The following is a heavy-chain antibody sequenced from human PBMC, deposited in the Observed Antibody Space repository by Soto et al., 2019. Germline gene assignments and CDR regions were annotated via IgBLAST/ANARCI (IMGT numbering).Heavy chain of an antibody. CDR2: VYYTGST. J-gene: IGHJ2*01. V-gene: IGHV4-59*01. CDR1: GGSISGYY. Sequence: QVQLQESGPGLVKPAETLSLTCTVSGGSISGYYWSWIRQPPGKGLEWIGYVYYTGSTNYTPSLKSRLTISVDTSKNQISLKLTSATAADTAVYYCAREGYYDSGPSKYNWYFDLWGRGTLVTVSS. D-gene: IGHD3-22*01. CDR3: AREGYYDSGPSKYNWYFDL.